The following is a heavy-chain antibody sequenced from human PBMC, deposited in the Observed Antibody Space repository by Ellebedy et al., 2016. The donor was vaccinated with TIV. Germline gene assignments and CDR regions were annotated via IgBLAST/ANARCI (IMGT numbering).Heavy chain of an antibody. V-gene: IGHV3-9*01. Sequence: SLKISXAASGFTFDDYAMHWVRQAPGKGLEWVSGISWRGHYIGYADSVRGRFTISRGNAKNSLYLQMNSLRIEDTAVYYCTKDLLRGILGGSGRDYWGQGTLVTVSS. CDR1: GFTFDDYA. CDR2: ISWRGHYI. J-gene: IGHJ4*02. D-gene: IGHD1-26*01. CDR3: TKDLLRGILGGSGRDY.